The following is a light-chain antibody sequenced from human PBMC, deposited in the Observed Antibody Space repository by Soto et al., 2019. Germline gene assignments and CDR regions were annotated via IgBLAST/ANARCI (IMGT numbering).Light chain of an antibody. CDR3: SSYTSSYTYA. CDR1: SSDVAGYNY. J-gene: IGLJ1*01. V-gene: IGLV2-14*03. CDR2: DVT. Sequence: QCELTQLASGSGSPRESITITCDRSSSDVAGYNYVSWYQHHPGQAPKLMIFDVTNRPSGVSSRFSGSKSGNTASLTISGLQAEDKADYYCSSYTSSYTYAVGTGTKVTVL.